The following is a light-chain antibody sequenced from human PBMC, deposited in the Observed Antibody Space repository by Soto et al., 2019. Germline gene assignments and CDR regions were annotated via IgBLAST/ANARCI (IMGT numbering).Light chain of an antibody. CDR1: QGISSY. CDR2: AAS. J-gene: IGKJ1*01. CDR3: QQYYSYPWT. V-gene: IGKV1-8*01. Sequence: AIRMTQSPSSLSASTGDRVTITCRASQGISSYLAWYQQKPGKAPKLLIYAASTLQSGVPSRFSGSGSGTDFTLTISCLQYEDFATYYCQQYYSYPWTFGQGTKLDIK.